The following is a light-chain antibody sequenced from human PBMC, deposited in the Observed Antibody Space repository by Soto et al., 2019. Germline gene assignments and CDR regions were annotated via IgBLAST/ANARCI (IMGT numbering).Light chain of an antibody. Sequence: DILLPQSPVTLSLHPVEIATLSCRASQSLSSSYLAWYQRKPGQAPRLIIHGASSRATGVPDRITGSGSGTEFTLSISRLEPEDFAVYYCQQYGGSTRTFGQGTKVDIK. CDR2: GAS. J-gene: IGKJ1*01. V-gene: IGKV3-20*01. CDR3: QQYGGSTRT. CDR1: QSLSSSY.